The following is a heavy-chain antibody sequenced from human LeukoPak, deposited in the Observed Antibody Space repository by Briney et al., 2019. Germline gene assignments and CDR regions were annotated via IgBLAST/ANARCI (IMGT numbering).Heavy chain of an antibody. V-gene: IGHV4-61*02. Sequence: SQTLSLTCTVSGGSVGSDNSYWNWIRQPAGKGLEWIGRIYADGSSTYNPSLKSRVTILVDTSKNQFSLRLSSMTAADTAVYYCARGYYYRAWGLGTLVTVSS. CDR2: IYADGSS. J-gene: IGHJ4*02. D-gene: IGHD3-10*01. CDR3: ARGYYYRA. CDR1: GGSVGSDNSY.